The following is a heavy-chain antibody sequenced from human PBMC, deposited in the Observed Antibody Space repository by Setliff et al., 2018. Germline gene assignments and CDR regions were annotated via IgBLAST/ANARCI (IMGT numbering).Heavy chain of an antibody. Sequence: GGSLRLSCVASGYTFSSYAIHWVRQAPGKGLEWVALISWDGTKTSYADSVRGRFTISRDGSKSTLYLDMSSLRSEDTAVYYCAKDHPSGWAYDCWGQGTLVTVSS. D-gene: IGHD6-19*01. V-gene: IGHV3-30*18. CDR2: ISWDGTKT. CDR3: AKDHPSGWAYDC. J-gene: IGHJ4*02. CDR1: GYTFSSYA.